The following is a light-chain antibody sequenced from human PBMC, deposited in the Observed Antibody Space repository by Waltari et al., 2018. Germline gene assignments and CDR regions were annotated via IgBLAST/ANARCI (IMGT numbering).Light chain of an antibody. V-gene: IGKV3-20*01. J-gene: IGKJ1*01. CDR2: GAS. CDR1: QSVTRA. CDR3: QHYLRLPVT. Sequence: IVLPPSPGTLSLSPGESATLSCRTSQSVTRALAWYQQKPGQAPRLLIYGASNRATGIPDRFSGSGSGTDFSLTISSLEPEDFAVYYCQHYLRLPVTFGQGTKVEVK.